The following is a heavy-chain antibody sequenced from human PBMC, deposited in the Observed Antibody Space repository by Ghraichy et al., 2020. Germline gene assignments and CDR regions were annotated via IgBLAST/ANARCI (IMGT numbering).Heavy chain of an antibody. CDR2: INHSGSA. J-gene: IGHJ6*02. D-gene: IGHD1-1*01. CDR1: GGSFTAHY. Sequence: SETLSLTCAVYGGSFTAHYWSWVRQSPAKGLEWIGEINHSGSANYNPSLKSRVTISVDTSKNQFSLELRSLTAADTAVYYCVRGGTPRIVNDGMDVWGQGTSVNVSS. CDR3: VRGGTPRIVNDGMDV. V-gene: IGHV4-34*01.